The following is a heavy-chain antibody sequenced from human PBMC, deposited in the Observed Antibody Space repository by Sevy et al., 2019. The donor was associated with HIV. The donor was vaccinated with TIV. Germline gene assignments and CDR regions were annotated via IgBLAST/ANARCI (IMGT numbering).Heavy chain of an antibody. CDR1: GFTFNNYA. D-gene: IGHD1-26*01. V-gene: IGHV3-23*01. J-gene: IGHJ4*02. CDR3: AKDRVSGSYHAGDFDY. Sequence: GGSLRLSCAASGFTFNNYAMSWVRQAPGKGLEWVSVISYSGSSTYYADSVKGQFTISRDNSKNTLYLQMNSLRAEDTAVYYCAKDRVSGSYHAGDFDYWGQGTLVTVSS. CDR2: ISYSGSST.